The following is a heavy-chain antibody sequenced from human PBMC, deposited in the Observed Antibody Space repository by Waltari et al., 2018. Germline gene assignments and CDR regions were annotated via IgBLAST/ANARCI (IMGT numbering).Heavy chain of an antibody. CDR2: ITSIGTYK. Sequence: EMQLVESGGGLVKPGESLRLSCAASGFISSTYHMNWVRQAPGKGLEWGSAITSIGTYKDDADSVKGRFTISRDNAKNSLYLQMNTLRAEDTALYYCARDKGGRRGPMVIGGVFDIWGQGTMVTVSS. CDR1: GFISSTYH. CDR3: ARDKGGRRGPMVIGGVFDI. D-gene: IGHD5-18*01. J-gene: IGHJ3*02. V-gene: IGHV3-21*02.